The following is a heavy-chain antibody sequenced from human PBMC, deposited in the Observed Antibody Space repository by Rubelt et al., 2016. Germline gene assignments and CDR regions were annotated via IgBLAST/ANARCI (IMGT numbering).Heavy chain of an antibody. CDR2: IYWNDDK. CDR1: GFSLSTSGVG. D-gene: IGHD3-22*01. Sequence: QITLKESGPTLVKPTQTLTLTCTFSGFSLSTSGVGVGWIRQPPGKALEWLALIYWNDDKRQRRSLKSRLTKPKEIAKSQGGLTMHNMDPVDTATYDCGHRRSTMIVVVTGNDAFDIWGQGTMVTVSS. CDR3: GHRRSTMIVVVTGNDAFDI. J-gene: IGHJ3*02. V-gene: IGHV2-5*01.